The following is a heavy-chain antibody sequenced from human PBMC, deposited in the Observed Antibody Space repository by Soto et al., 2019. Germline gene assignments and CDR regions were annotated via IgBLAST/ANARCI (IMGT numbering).Heavy chain of an antibody. CDR3: AKANVAELYFDY. CDR1: GFTFSSYA. CDR2: ISGSGGST. D-gene: IGHD1-26*01. Sequence: EVQLLESGGGLVQPGGSLRLSCAASGFTFSSYAMSWVRQAPGKGLEWVSSISGSGGSTYYADSVKGRFTISRDNSKNTLYLQMNSLRAEDTAVYYCAKANVAELYFDYWGQGTLVTVSS. V-gene: IGHV3-23*01. J-gene: IGHJ4*02.